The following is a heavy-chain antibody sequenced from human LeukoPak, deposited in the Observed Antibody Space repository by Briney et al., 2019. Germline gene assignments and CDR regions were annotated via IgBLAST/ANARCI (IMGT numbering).Heavy chain of an antibody. J-gene: IGHJ4*02. CDR2: IYHSGST. CDR1: GGSISSGGYS. Sequence: PSQTLSLTCAVSGGSISSGGYSWSWIRQPPGKGLEWIGYIYHSGSTYYNPSLKSRVTISVDRSKNQFSLKLSSVTAADTAVYYCARGEAPVTPLDYWGQGTLVTVSS. V-gene: IGHV4-30-2*01. CDR3: ARGEAPVTPLDY. D-gene: IGHD4-23*01.